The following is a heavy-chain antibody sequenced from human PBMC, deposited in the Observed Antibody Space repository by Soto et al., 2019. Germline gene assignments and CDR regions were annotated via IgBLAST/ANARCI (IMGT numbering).Heavy chain of an antibody. CDR1: GGTFSSYA. D-gene: IGHD3-9*01. V-gene: IGHV1-69*13. CDR2: ITPIFGTA. CDR3: AESSYYDILTGYYPDYYYYGMDV. Sequence: ASVKVSCKASGGTFSSYAISWVRQAPGQGLEWMGGITPIFGTANYAQKFQGRVTITADESTSTAYMELSSLRSEDTAVYYCAESSYYDILTGYYPDYYYYGMDVWGQGTTVTVSS. J-gene: IGHJ6*02.